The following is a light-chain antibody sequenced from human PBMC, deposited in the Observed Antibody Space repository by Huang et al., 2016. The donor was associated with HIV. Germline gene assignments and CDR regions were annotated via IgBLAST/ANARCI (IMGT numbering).Light chain of an antibody. CDR1: QSIGN. V-gene: IGKV3-15*01. CDR3: QQYNSWPPWT. J-gene: IGKJ1*01. CDR2: GAS. Sequence: EIVVTQSPATLSASPGETVTLSCRASQSIGNLAWYQQKPGQAPRLLIYGASTRVIGIPDRFSGSGSGTEFTLTISSLQSEDFAVYFCQQYNSWPPWTFGQGTKVDIK.